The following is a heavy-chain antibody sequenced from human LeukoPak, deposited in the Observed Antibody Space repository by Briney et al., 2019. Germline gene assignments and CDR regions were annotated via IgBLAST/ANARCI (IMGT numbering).Heavy chain of an antibody. V-gene: IGHV3-7*01. D-gene: IGHD3-22*01. J-gene: IGHJ3*02. CDR2: IKQDGSEK. CDR3: ASDSGYDAFDI. Sequence: GGSLRLSCAASGFTFSSYWMSWVRQAPGKGLEWVANIKQDGSEKYYVDSVKGRFTIPRDNAKNSLYLQMNSLRAEDTAVYYCASDSGYDAFDIWGQGTMVTVSS. CDR1: GFTFSSYW.